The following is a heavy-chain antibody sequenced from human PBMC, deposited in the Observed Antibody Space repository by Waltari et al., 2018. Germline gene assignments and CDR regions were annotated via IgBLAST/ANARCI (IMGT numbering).Heavy chain of an antibody. V-gene: IGHV1-8*01. CDR2: MDPNSGNT. CDR1: GYTFPSYD. CDR3: ARGPPRENWFDP. J-gene: IGHJ5*02. Sequence: QVQLVQSGAEVKKPGASVKVSCKASGYTFPSYDINWVRQATGQGLEWMGWMDPNSGNTGYAQKFQGRVTMTRNTSISTAYMELSSLRSEDTAVYYCARGPPRENWFDPWGQGTLVTVSS.